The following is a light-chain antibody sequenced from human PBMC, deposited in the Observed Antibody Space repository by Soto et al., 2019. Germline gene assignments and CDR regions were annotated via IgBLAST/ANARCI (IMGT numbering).Light chain of an antibody. CDR3: QHYNSYSEA. V-gene: IGKV1-6*01. J-gene: IGKJ1*01. Sequence: AIQMTQSPSSLSASVGDRVTITCRASQGIRNDLGWYQQKPGKAPKVLIYAASSLQSGVPSRFSGGGSGTDFILTISSLQPDDFATYYCQHYNSYSEAFGQGTKVDI. CDR2: AAS. CDR1: QGIRND.